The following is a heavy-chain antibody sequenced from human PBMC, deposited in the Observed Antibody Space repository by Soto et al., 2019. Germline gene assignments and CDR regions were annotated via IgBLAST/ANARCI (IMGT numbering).Heavy chain of an antibody. V-gene: IGHV3-30*18. J-gene: IGHJ5*02. CDR2: ISYDGNKK. CDR3: AKDTGHWSRTKCNPGKNWFGP. CDR1: VFTFSSYG. Sequence: GGSLRLSCSASVFTFSSYGMHWVRQAPGKGLEWVAIISYDGNKKYYADSVKGRFTISRDNSKNTLYLQMNSLRAEDTAIYFCAKDTGHWSRTKCNPGKNWFGPWGQGALVTLSS. D-gene: IGHD2-2*01.